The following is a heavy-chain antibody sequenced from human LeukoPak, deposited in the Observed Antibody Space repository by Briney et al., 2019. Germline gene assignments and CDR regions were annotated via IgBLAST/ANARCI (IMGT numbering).Heavy chain of an antibody. CDR3: ARLRDGYNFDLDY. CDR2: IYPVDSDT. V-gene: IGHV5-51*01. Sequence: GESLKISWKGSGYSFTSYWIGWVGQMPGKGLDWMGIIYPVDSDTRYSPSFQGQVTISADKSISTAYLQWSSLKPSDTAMYYCARLRDGYNFDLDYRGQGTLVTVSS. CDR1: GYSFTSYW. D-gene: IGHD5-24*01. J-gene: IGHJ4*02.